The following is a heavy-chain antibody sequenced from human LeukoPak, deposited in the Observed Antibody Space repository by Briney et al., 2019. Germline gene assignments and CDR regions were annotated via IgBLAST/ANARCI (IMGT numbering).Heavy chain of an antibody. D-gene: IGHD3-22*01. Sequence: GGSLRLSCAASGLTVSTNYMSWVRQAPGKGLEWVSVIYSGGNTAYADSVKGRFTISRDNSKNTLSLQMHRLRVEDTAVYYCARAGLDSSGQPPNDYWGPGTLVTVSS. J-gene: IGHJ4*02. CDR1: GLTVSTNY. CDR2: IYSGGNT. V-gene: IGHV3-66*02. CDR3: ARAGLDSSGQPPNDY.